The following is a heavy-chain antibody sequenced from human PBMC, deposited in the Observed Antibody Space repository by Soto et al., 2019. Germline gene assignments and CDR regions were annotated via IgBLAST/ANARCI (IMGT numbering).Heavy chain of an antibody. D-gene: IGHD1-1*01. Sequence: RWIRQAKGKGLEWVSLISWDGGSTYYADSVKGRFTISRDNSKNSLYLQMNSLRTEDTALYYCAKDMMEPRDYSSVMDFLLKRTSDTVSS. J-gene: IGHJ6*04. CDR3: AKDMMEPRDYSSVMDF. V-gene: IGHV3-43*01. CDR2: ISWDGGST.